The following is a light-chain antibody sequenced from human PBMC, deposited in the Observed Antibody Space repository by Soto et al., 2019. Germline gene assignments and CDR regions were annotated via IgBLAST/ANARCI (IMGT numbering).Light chain of an antibody. CDR3: QQYSNWPT. CDR2: DAS. CDR1: QSVGSY. V-gene: IGKV3-11*01. Sequence: EIVLTQSPATLSLSPGERATLSCRASQSVGSYLAWYQQKPGQAPRLLMYDASKSATGVPARFSGSGSGTDVTLAISSLEPEDLPVYYCQQYSNWPTFGQGTRLEI. J-gene: IGKJ5*01.